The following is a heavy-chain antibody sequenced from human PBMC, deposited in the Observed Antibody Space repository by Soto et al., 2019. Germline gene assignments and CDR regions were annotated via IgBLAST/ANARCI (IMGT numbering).Heavy chain of an antibody. CDR2: LSYDGNIK. J-gene: IGHJ6*02. CDR3: ARAGSSSWDMDV. Sequence: SLRLSCAASGFTFNTYAMHWVRQAPGKGLEWVAVLSYDGNIKYYAASVKGRFTISRDNSKNTVYLQMNSLRTEDTALYYCARAGSSSWDMDVWGQGTTVTVSS. CDR1: GFTFNTYA. D-gene: IGHD6-13*01. V-gene: IGHV3-30-3*01.